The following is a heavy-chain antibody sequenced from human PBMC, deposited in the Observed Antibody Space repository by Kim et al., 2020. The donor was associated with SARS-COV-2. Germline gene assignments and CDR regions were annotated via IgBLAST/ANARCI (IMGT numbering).Heavy chain of an antibody. D-gene: IGHD2-2*01. CDR2: ISSSSSYI. Sequence: GGSLRLSCAASGFTFSSYSMNWVRQAPGKGLEWVSSISSSSSYIYYADSVKGRFTISRDNAKNSLYLQMNSLRAEDTAVYYCARGGYCSSTSCSSNYYGMDVWGQGTTVTVSS. J-gene: IGHJ6*02. CDR3: ARGGYCSSTSCSSNYYGMDV. V-gene: IGHV3-21*01. CDR1: GFTFSSYS.